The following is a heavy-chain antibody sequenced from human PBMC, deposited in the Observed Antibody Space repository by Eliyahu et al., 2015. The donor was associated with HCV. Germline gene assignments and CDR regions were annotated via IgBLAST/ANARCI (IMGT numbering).Heavy chain of an antibody. D-gene: IGHD3-9*01. Sequence: QVQLVQSGAEVKKPGSSVKVSCKASGGTFSSYAISWVRQAPGQGLEWMGRIIPILGIANYAQKFQGRVTITADKSTSTAYMELSSLRSEDTTVYYCARVNDILTGYGRETGAQFDPWGQGTLVTVSS. J-gene: IGHJ5*02. CDR2: IIPILGIA. CDR3: ARVNDILTGYGRETGAQFDP. CDR1: GGTFSSYA. V-gene: IGHV1-69*04.